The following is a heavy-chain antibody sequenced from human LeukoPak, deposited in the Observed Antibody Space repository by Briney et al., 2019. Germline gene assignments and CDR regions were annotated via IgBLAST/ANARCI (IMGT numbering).Heavy chain of an antibody. D-gene: IGHD3-10*01. Sequence: SETLSLTCAVYGGSFSGYYWSWIRQPPGKGLEWIGRIYTSGSTNYNPSLKSRVTMSVDTSKNQFSLKLSSVTAADTAVYYCARGGHGEGIFDYWGQGTLVTVSS. V-gene: IGHV4-59*10. J-gene: IGHJ4*02. CDR3: ARGGHGEGIFDY. CDR2: IYTSGST. CDR1: GGSFSGYY.